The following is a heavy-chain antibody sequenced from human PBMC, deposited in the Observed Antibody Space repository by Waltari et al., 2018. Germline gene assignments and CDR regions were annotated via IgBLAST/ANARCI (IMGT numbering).Heavy chain of an antibody. J-gene: IGHJ6*02. CDR3: AKGRRRNYDILTGGDPLYDMDV. Sequence: EVQLLESGGGSVQPEGSLRLSCAASGFSFSSYAMSWVRQAPGQGLKWVSAISGSGGRTYYADSVKGRFTISRDNSKDTLYLQMNSLRAEDTAVYFCAKGRRRNYDILTGGDPLYDMDVWGQGTTVTVSS. V-gene: IGHV3-23*01. D-gene: IGHD3-9*01. CDR2: ISGSGGRT. CDR1: GFSFSSYA.